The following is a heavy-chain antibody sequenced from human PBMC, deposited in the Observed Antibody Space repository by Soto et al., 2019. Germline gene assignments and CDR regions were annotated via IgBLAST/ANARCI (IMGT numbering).Heavy chain of an antibody. J-gene: IGHJ4*02. CDR2: ISGSGGST. V-gene: IGHV3-23*01. Sequence: GGALRLSCAASGFTFSRYALSLVRQAPGKGLEWVSAISGSGGSTYYADSVKGRFTISRDNSKNTLYLQMNSLRAEDTAVYYCAKGHGDYQYFDYWCQGTLVTVSS. D-gene: IGHD4-17*01. CDR1: GFTFSRYA. CDR3: AKGHGDYQYFDY.